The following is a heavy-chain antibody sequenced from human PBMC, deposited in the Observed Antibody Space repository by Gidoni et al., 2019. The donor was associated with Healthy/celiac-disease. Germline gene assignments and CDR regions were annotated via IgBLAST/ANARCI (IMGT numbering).Heavy chain of an antibody. CDR1: GGSFSGYY. V-gene: IGHV4-34*01. J-gene: IGHJ6*02. CDR3: ARGSRLYDFWSGPTRRAGYYGMDV. D-gene: IGHD3-3*01. CDR2: INHSGST. Sequence: QVQLQQWGAGLLTPSETLSPPCAVYGGSFSGYYWSWLRQPPGKGLEWIGEINHSGSTNYNPSLKSRVTISVDTSKNQFSLKLSSVTAADTAVYYCARGSRLYDFWSGPTRRAGYYGMDVWGQGTTVTVSS.